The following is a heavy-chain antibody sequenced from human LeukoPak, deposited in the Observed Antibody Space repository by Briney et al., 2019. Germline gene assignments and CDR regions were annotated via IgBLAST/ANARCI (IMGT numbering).Heavy chain of an antibody. CDR2: IYYSGST. CDR1: GGSISSGDYY. Sequence: PSQTLSLTCTVSGGSISSGDYYWSWIRQPPGKGLEWIGYIYYSGSTYYNPSLKSRVTISVDTSKNQFSLKLGSVTAADTAVYYCARGITTVRGVIISRYGMDVWGKGTTVTVSS. V-gene: IGHV4-30-4*01. D-gene: IGHD3-10*01. J-gene: IGHJ6*04. CDR3: ARGITTVRGVIISRYGMDV.